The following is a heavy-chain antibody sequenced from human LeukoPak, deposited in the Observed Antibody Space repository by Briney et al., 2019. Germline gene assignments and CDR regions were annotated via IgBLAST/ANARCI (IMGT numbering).Heavy chain of an antibody. D-gene: IGHD5-18*01. V-gene: IGHV4-30-2*01. CDR3: ARGPLAYNFGEFDY. Sequence: SETLSLTCAVSGGSISSGGYSWRWIRQPPGKGLEWIGYIFHSGSTKYSPSLKSRVTISVDRPKNQFSLKLSSVTAADTAVYYCARGPLAYNFGEFDYWGQGALVTVSS. J-gene: IGHJ4*02. CDR1: GGSISSGGYS. CDR2: IFHSGST.